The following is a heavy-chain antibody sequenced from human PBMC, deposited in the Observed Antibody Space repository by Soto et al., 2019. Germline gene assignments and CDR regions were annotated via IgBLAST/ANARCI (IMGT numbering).Heavy chain of an antibody. CDR2: IFYSGST. CDR3: ARGRGYRYGDRELFFEY. Sequence: QVQLQESGPGLVKPSQTLSLTCTVSGGTLSSGPYYWTWIRQHPGKGLEWIGYIFYSGSTYYNPSLKARLTISVDTSANQFSLSLSYVTAADTAVYYCARGRGYRYGDRELFFEYWGQGALVTVSS. V-gene: IGHV4-31*03. D-gene: IGHD5-18*01. J-gene: IGHJ4*02. CDR1: GGTLSSGPYY.